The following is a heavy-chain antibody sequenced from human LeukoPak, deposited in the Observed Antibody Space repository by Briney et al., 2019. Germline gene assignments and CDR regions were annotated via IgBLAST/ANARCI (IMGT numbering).Heavy chain of an antibody. Sequence: ASVKVSCKASGYTFTDFYIHWVRQAPGQVLEWMGLINPDGGNTNYAQNFQGRVTLTRDTSTSTVYMELSSLRSEDTAIYYCARIRDGYNDAYDLWGQGTVVTVPS. CDR1: GYTFTDFY. CDR3: ARIRDGYNDAYDL. V-gene: IGHV1-46*01. CDR2: INPDGGNT. D-gene: IGHD5-24*01. J-gene: IGHJ3*01.